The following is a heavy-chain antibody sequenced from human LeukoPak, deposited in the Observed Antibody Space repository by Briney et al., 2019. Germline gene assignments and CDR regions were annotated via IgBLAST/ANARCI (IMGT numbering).Heavy chain of an antibody. J-gene: IGHJ3*02. Sequence: SQTLSLTCTVSGGSISSGSYYWSWIRQPAGKGLEWIGRIYTSGSTNYNPSLKSRVTMSVDTSKNQFSLKLSSVTAANTAVYYCARDFMTDAFDIWGQGTMVTVSS. D-gene: IGHD3-16*01. CDR3: ARDFMTDAFDI. CDR1: GGSISSGSYY. CDR2: IYTSGST. V-gene: IGHV4-61*02.